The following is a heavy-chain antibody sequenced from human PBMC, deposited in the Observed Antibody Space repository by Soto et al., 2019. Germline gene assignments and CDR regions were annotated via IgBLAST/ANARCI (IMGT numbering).Heavy chain of an antibody. J-gene: IGHJ4*02. D-gene: IGHD5-12*01. V-gene: IGHV4-34*01. CDR2: INHSGST. Sequence: SETLSLTCAVYGGSFSGYYWSWIRQPPGKGLEWIGEINHSGSTNYNPSLKSRVTISVDTSKNQFSLKLSSVTAADTAVYYCARSLGKWLRPFDYWGQGTLVTVSS. CDR3: ARSLGKWLRPFDY. CDR1: GGSFSGYY.